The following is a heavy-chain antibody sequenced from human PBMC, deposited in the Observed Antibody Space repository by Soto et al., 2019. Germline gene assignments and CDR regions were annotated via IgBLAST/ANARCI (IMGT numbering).Heavy chain of an antibody. CDR2: IYPGDSDT. V-gene: IGHV5-51*01. CDR3: SKTSASYYYYYGMDV. Sequence: GESLKISCKGSGYSFTSYWIGWVRQMPGKGLEWMGIIYPGDSDTRYSPSFQGQVTISADKSISTAYLQWSSLKASDTAMYYYSKTSASYYYYYGMDVWGQGTTVTVSS. CDR1: GYSFTSYW. J-gene: IGHJ6*02.